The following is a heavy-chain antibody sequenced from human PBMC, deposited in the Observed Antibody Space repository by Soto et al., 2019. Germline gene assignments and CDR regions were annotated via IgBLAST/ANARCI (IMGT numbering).Heavy chain of an antibody. Sequence: QVQLQESGPGLVRPSQTLSLTCTVSGGSISSGDYYWSWIRQHPGRGLEWIGYVYYSGITFYNPSLKSRPTISVDTSKNQFYLRLGSVPAADTAVYYCARQMFSRTWYPGDWGQGTLVTVSS. J-gene: IGHJ4*02. V-gene: IGHV4-31*03. CDR1: GGSISSGDYY. D-gene: IGHD6-13*01. CDR2: VYYSGIT. CDR3: ARQMFSRTWYPGD.